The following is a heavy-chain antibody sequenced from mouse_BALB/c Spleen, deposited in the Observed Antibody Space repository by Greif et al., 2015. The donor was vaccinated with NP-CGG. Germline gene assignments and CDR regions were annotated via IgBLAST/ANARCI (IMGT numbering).Heavy chain of an antibody. D-gene: IGHD2-1*01. CDR2: IDPSDSET. Sequence: QVQLQQPGAELVKPGAPVKLSCKASGYTFTSYWMNWVEQRPGRDLEWIGRIDPSDSETHYNQKFKDKATLTVYKSSSTAYIQLSSLTSEDSAVYYCASGGNYDYFDYWGQGTTLTVSS. CDR1: GYTFTSYW. V-gene: IGHV1-69*02. CDR3: ASGGNYDYFDY. J-gene: IGHJ2*01.